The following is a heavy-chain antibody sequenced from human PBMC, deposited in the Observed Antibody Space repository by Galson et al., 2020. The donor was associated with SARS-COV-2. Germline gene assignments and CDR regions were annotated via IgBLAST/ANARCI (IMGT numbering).Heavy chain of an antibody. CDR2: LSYGGGT. Sequence: SETMSLTCTVSGDSISSGGKYWAWIRPPPGKGLEWIGSLSYGGGTYYTSSLKGRVTISVDTSQNLFSLKLNSVTAADTAVYFCARHRNSYVHNVGYWGRGTRVNVSS. CDR3: ARHRNSYVHNVGY. J-gene: IGHJ4*02. CDR1: GDSISSGGKY. V-gene: IGHV4-39*01. D-gene: IGHD5-18*01.